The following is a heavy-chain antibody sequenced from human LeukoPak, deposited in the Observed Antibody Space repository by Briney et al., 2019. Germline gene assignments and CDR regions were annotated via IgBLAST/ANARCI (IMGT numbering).Heavy chain of an antibody. J-gene: IGHJ4*02. V-gene: IGHV3-30*02. D-gene: IGHD5-24*01. CDR1: GFTFSDYG. CDR2: IQFDGSNE. CDR3: AKDVGRWLQIDY. Sequence: GGSLRLSCAASGFTFSDYGMHWVRQAPGKGLQWVAFIQFDGSNEYYADSVKGRFTISRDISKNTLYPQMNSLRAEDTALYYCAKDVGRWLQIDYWGQGTLVTVSS.